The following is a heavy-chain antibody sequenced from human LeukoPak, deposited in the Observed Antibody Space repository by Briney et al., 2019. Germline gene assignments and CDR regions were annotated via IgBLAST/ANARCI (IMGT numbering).Heavy chain of an antibody. CDR1: GFTFSDYY. D-gene: IGHD1-20*01. Sequence: GGSLRLSCAASGFTFSDYYISWIRQAPGKGLEWVSYISSSGSTIYYADSVKGRFTISRDNAKNSLYLQMNSLRAEDTAVYYCARDKYNWNYFDYWGQGTLVTVSS. J-gene: IGHJ4*02. CDR2: ISSSGSTI. V-gene: IGHV3-11*01. CDR3: ARDKYNWNYFDY.